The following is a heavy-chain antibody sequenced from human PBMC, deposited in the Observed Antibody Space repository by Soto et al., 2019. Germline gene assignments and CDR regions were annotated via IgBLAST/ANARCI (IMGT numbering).Heavy chain of an antibody. CDR3: ASQGSSGWYRWFDP. D-gene: IGHD6-19*01. J-gene: IGHJ5*02. V-gene: IGHV4-34*01. Sequence: SQTLSLTCAVDGGACSGYYWRSIRQPPGNVLEWNGAINQRGRTNYNPSLKSRVTISVDTSKNQFSLKLSSVTAADTAVYYCASQGSSGWYRWFDPWGQGTLVTVSS. CDR2: INQRGRT. CDR1: GGACSGYY.